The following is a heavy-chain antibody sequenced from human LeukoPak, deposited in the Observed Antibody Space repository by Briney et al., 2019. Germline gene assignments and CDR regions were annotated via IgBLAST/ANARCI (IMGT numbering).Heavy chain of an antibody. J-gene: IGHJ4*02. V-gene: IGHV1-69*13. D-gene: IGHD3-22*01. Sequence: SVKVSCKASGGTFSSYAISRVRQAPGQGLEWMGGIIPIFGTANYAQKFQGRVTITADESTSTAYMELSSLRSEDTAVYYCARDDSSGYYHFDYWGQGTLVTVSS. CDR2: IIPIFGTA. CDR1: GGTFSSYA. CDR3: ARDDSSGYYHFDY.